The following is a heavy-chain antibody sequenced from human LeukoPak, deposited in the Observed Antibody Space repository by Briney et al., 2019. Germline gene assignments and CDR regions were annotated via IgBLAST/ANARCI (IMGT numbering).Heavy chain of an antibody. CDR2: IYYSGST. D-gene: IGHD3-9*01. CDR3: ARDPFDPGLSYYDILTGYYPAADAFDI. CDR1: GGSVSSGSYY. J-gene: IGHJ3*02. Sequence: SETLSLTCTVSGGSVSSGSYYWSWIRQPAGKGLQWIGYIYYSGSTNYNPSLKSRVTISVDTSKNQFSLKLSSVTAADTAVYYCARDPFDPGLSYYDILTGYYPAADAFDIWGQGTMVTVSP. V-gene: IGHV4-61*01.